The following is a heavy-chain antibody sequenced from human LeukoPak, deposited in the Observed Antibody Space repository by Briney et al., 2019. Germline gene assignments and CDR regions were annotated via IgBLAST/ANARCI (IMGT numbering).Heavy chain of an antibody. D-gene: IGHD3-10*01. V-gene: IGHV3-74*01. CDR1: GFTFSSYW. J-gene: IGHJ4*02. CDR2: INSDGSST. CDR3: ARGTITMVRGVIIWGPDY. Sequence: PGGSLRLSCAASGFTFSSYWMHWVRQAPGKGLVWVSRINSDGSSTSYADSVKGRFTISRDNAKNTLYLQMNSLRAEDTAVYYCARGTITMVRGVIIWGPDYWGQGTLVTVSS.